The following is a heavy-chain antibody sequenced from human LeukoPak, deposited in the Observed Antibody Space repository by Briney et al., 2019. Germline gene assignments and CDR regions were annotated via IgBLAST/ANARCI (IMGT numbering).Heavy chain of an antibody. CDR3: ARSVLPYDSLPGYSPEAFDV. Sequence: SETLSLTCTVSGGSISNYYWSWVRQSPAQGLEWIGYPYYGGSTNYNPSLKSRVTISEDTSQNQFALKLTSVTAADTAVYFCARSVLPYDSLPGYSPEAFDVWGQGTMVTVSS. CDR2: PYYGGST. D-gene: IGHD3-22*01. CDR1: GGSISNYY. V-gene: IGHV4-59*13. J-gene: IGHJ3*01.